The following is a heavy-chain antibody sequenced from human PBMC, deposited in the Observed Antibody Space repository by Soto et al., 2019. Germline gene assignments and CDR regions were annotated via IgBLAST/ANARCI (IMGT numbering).Heavy chain of an antibody. D-gene: IGHD5-12*01. J-gene: IGHJ4*02. V-gene: IGHV3-49*03. CDR3: TREDSGYDFYFDY. CDR1: GFTFGDYA. CDR2: IRSKAYGGTT. Sequence: GGSLRLSCTASGFTFGDYAMSWFRQAPGKGLEWVGFIRSKAYGGTTEYAASVKGRFTISRDDSKSIAYLQMNSLKTEDTAVYYCTREDSGYDFYFDYWGQGTLVTVSS.